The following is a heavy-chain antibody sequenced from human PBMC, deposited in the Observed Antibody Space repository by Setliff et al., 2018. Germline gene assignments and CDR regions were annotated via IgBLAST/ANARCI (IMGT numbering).Heavy chain of an antibody. CDR3: ARIGFGYYSTSGAWYFDN. V-gene: IGHV1-3*01. CDR1: GYSFTSYT. D-gene: IGHD2-8*01. Sequence: AASVKVSCKASGYSFTSYTIHWARQAPGQGLEWMGWISPGNGNTAYSQKIQDRVTITRDTSASTAYMERSSLRSEDTAVYYCARIGFGYYSTSGAWYFDNWGQGTLVTVSS. J-gene: IGHJ4*02. CDR2: ISPGNGNT.